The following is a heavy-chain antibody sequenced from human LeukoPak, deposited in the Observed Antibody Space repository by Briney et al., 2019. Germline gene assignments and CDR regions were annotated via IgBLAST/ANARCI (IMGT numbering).Heavy chain of an antibody. V-gene: IGHV4-34*01. J-gene: IGHJ4*02. CDR3: ARAYSSSWFGDYFDY. D-gene: IGHD6-13*01. CDR1: GGSFSGYY. CDR2: INHSGST. Sequence: SETLSHTCAVYGGSFSGYYWSWIRQPPGKGLEWIGEINHSGSTNYNPSLKSRVTISVDTSKNQFSLKLSSVTAADTAVYYCARAYSSSWFGDYFDYWGQGTLVTVSS.